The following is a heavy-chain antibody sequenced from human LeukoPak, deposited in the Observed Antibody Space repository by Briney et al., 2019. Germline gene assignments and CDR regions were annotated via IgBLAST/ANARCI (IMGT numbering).Heavy chain of an antibody. Sequence: ASVKVSCKASGYTFTSYYVHWVRQAPGQGLEWMGIISPSGGSTGYAQKFQGRVTMTRDTSISTAYMELSRLRSDDTAVYYCARGGPGGSGYYYGMDVWGQGTTVTVSS. CDR3: ARGGPGGSGYYYGMDV. V-gene: IGHV1-46*01. D-gene: IGHD3-16*01. J-gene: IGHJ6*02. CDR1: GYTFTSYY. CDR2: ISPSGGST.